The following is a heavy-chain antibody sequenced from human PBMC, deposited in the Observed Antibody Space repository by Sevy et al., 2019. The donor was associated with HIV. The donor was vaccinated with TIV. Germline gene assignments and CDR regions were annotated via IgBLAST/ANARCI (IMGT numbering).Heavy chain of an antibody. CDR3: ARDRVQPSHWYFDL. V-gene: IGHV3-21*01. J-gene: IGHJ2*01. D-gene: IGHD3-10*01. Sequence: GESLKISCAGAGFTFSNSNMNWVHQAPGKGLQWVSSITSESGYIYYADSVKGRFIISRDNAKNSVYLQMNSLRADDTAVYYCARDRVQPSHWYFDLWGRGTLVTVSS. CDR2: ITSESGYI. CDR1: GFTFSNSN.